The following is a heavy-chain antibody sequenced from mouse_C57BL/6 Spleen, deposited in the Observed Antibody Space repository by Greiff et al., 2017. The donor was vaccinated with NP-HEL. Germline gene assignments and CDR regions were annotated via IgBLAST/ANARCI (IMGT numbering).Heavy chain of an antibody. CDR2: ISSGGSYT. V-gene: IGHV5-6*02. CDR3: ARQQSFDY. CDR1: GFTFSSYG. D-gene: IGHD6-1*01. J-gene: IGHJ2*01. Sequence: DVKLVESGGDLVKPGGSLKLSCAASGFTFSSYGMSWVRQTPDKRLEWVATISSGGSYTYYPDSVKGRFTISRDNAKNTLYLQMSSLKSEDTAMYYCARQQSFDYWGQGTTLTVSS.